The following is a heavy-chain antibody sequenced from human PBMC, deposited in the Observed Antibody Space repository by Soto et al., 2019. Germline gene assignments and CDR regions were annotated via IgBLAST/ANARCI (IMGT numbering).Heavy chain of an antibody. CDR2: IKYDGITT. V-gene: IGHV3-74*01. CDR1: GFTFSTYW. Sequence: EVQVVESGGGIVQPGGSLRLSCAASGFTFSTYWMHWVRQAPGKGLVWVSRIKYDGITTNYADSVKGRFTISRDNAKNTVYRQANTLRADDTAVYHCVRGGLGYYGMDVWGQGTTVTVSS. D-gene: IGHD6-19*01. J-gene: IGHJ6*02. CDR3: VRGGLGYYGMDV.